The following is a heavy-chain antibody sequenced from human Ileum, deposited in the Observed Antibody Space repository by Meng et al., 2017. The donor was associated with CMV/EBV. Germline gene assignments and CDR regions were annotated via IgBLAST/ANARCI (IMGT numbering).Heavy chain of an antibody. J-gene: IGHJ4*02. CDR3: ARDRDWTFDY. Sequence: QVCVVGSGAAVVQPGGCLRLSCEASGFTFPIHGMHWLRQIPGKGPEWVAFIRSDGSDKYYVDSVKGRFTISRDNSKNTIYLQMNSLTTDDTALYHCARDRDWTFDYWGQGTLVTVSS. CDR2: IRSDGSDK. D-gene: IGHD3/OR15-3a*01. CDR1: GFTFPIHG. V-gene: IGHV3-30*02.